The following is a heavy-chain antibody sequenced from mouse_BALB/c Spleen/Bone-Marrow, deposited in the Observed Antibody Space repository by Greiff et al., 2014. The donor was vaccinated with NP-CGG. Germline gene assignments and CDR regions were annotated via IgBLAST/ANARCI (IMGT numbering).Heavy chain of an antibody. J-gene: IGHJ2*01. V-gene: IGHV3-2*02. CDR1: GYSITSDYA. CDR2: ISYSGNT. D-gene: IGHD2-4*01. CDR3: ARYDYDGVDY. Sequence: EVQLVESGPGLVKPSQSLSLTCTVTGYSITSDYAWNWIRQFPGNKLEWMGYISYSGNTGYNPSLKSRISITRDTSKNQFFLQLNSVTTEDTATYYCARYDYDGVDYWGQGTTLTVSS.